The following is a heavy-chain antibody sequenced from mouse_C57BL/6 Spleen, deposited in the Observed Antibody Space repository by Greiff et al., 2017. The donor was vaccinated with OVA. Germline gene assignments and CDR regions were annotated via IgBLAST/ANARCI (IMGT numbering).Heavy chain of an antibody. J-gene: IGHJ4*01. V-gene: IGHV7-3*01. D-gene: IGHD1-1*01. CDR2: IRNKANGYTT. CDR1: GFTFTDYY. Sequence: EVQGVESGGGLVQPGGSLSLSCAASGFTFTDYYMSWVRQPPGKALEWLGFIRNKANGYTTEYSASVKGRFTISRDNSQSILYLQMNALRAEDSATYYCARSHYGSSHYYAMDYWGQGTSVTVSS. CDR3: ARSHYGSSHYYAMDY.